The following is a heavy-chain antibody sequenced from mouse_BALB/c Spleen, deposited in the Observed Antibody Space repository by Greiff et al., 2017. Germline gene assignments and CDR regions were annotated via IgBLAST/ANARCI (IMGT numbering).Heavy chain of an antibody. CDR2: ILPGSGST. CDR1: GYTFSSYW. V-gene: IGHV1-9*01. CDR3: ARWDGNYAMDY. Sequence: QVQLQQSGAELMKPGASVKISCKATGYTFSSYWIEWVKQRPGHGLEWIGEILPGSGSTNYNEKFKGKATFTADTSSNTAYMQLSSLTSEDSAVYYCARWDGNYAMDYWGQGTSVTVSS. J-gene: IGHJ4*01. D-gene: IGHD2-1*01.